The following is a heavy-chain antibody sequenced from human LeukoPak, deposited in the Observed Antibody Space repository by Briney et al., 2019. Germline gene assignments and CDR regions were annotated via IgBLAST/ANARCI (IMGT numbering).Heavy chain of an antibody. J-gene: IGHJ4*02. D-gene: IGHD3-22*01. Sequence: SETLSLTCAVYGGSFSGYYWSWIRQPPGKGLEWIGEINHSGSTNYNPSLESRITISVDTSKNQFSLKLSSVTAADTAVYYCARLYYYDSTYYFDYWGQGTLVTVSS. CDR2: INHSGST. CDR1: GGSFSGYY. V-gene: IGHV4-34*01. CDR3: ARLYYYDSTYYFDY.